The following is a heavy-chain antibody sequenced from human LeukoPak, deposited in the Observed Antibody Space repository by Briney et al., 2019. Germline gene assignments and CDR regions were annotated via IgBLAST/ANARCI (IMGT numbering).Heavy chain of an antibody. Sequence: SETLSLTCTVSGGSVSSGSYYWSWIRQPPGKGLEWIGYMYYIRNTNYNPSLKSRVTISVDMSKNQFSLKLSSVTAADTAVYYCARCGDPGTFDIWGQGTMVTVSS. D-gene: IGHD3-10*01. V-gene: IGHV4-61*01. CDR3: ARCGDPGTFDI. J-gene: IGHJ3*02. CDR1: GGSVSSGSYY. CDR2: MYYIRNT.